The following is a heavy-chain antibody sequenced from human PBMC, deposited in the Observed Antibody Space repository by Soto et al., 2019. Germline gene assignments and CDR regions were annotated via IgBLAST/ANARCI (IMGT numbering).Heavy chain of an antibody. D-gene: IGHD2-21*01. CDR2: IYYRGST. CDR1: GGSISSGGYY. J-gene: IGHJ4*02. Sequence: QVQLQESGPGLVKPSQTLSLTCTVSGGSISSGGYYWSWIRQHPGKGLEWIGSIYYRGSTFYNSSLKSRVTIPVDTSKKQCSLKLSSVTAADTAVYYCARGVIHWGQGTLVTVSS. CDR3: ARGVIH. V-gene: IGHV4-31*03.